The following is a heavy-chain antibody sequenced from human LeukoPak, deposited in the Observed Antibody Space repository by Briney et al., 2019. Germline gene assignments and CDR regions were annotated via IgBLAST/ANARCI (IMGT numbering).Heavy chain of an antibody. J-gene: IGHJ4*02. Sequence: GGSLRLSCAASGFTVSSFAMSWVRQAPGKGLEWVSAISGSGGSTYYADSVKGRFTISRDNSKNTLYLQMNSLRAEDTAVYYCAKGAGYSYGWDYWGQGTLVTVSS. V-gene: IGHV3-23*01. CDR3: AKGAGYSYGWDY. D-gene: IGHD5-18*01. CDR1: GFTVSSFA. CDR2: ISGSGGST.